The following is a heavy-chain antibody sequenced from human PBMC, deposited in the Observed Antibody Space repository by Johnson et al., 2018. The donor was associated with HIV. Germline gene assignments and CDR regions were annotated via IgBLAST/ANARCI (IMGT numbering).Heavy chain of an antibody. Sequence: VQLVESGGNLVKPGGSPRLSCAASGFTFSSSWMSWVRQGPGKGLEWVSGINWNGGSTGFADSVKGRFTISRDNAKNSMYLQMNSLRVEDKALYYCVRDTGYCSGGRCDDAFDVWGQGTEVTVSS. CDR3: VRDTGYCSGGRCDDAFDV. V-gene: IGHV3-20*04. CDR1: GFTFSSSW. D-gene: IGHD2-15*01. CDR2: INWNGGST. J-gene: IGHJ3*01.